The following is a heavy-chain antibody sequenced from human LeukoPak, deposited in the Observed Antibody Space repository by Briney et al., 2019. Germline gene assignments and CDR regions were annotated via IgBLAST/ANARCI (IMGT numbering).Heavy chain of an antibody. CDR3: ARVNVRGNWFDH. V-gene: IGHV1-69*05. CDR1: GGTFISYA. J-gene: IGHJ5*02. Sequence: RASVKVSCKASGGTFISYAISWVRQAPGQGLEWMGGIIPIFGTANYAQKFQGRVTITTDESTSTAYMELSSLRSEDTAVYYCARVNVRGNWFDHWGQGTLVTVSS. CDR2: IIPIFGTA.